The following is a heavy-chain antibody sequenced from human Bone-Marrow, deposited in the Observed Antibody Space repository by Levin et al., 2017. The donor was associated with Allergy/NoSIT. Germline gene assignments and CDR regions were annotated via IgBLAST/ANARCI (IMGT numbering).Heavy chain of an antibody. V-gene: IGHV3-30-3*01. CDR3: ARGTTYTSGYYYFDF. CDR1: GFTFSTYA. D-gene: IGHD6-19*01. Sequence: GGSLRLSCAASGFTFSTYAMHWVRQAPGKGLEWVALTSYDGSNKDYADSVQGRFTISRDNSKNTLYLQVNSLRPEDTARYFCARGTTYTSGYYYFDFWGLGTLVIVSS. CDR2: TSYDGSNK. J-gene: IGHJ4*02.